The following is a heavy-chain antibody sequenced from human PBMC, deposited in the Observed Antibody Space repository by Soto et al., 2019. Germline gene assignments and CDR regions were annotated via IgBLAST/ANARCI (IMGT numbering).Heavy chain of an antibody. CDR1: EFTFSSYA. D-gene: IGHD1-1*01. CDR2: LSGSGGAT. CDR3: AKQQGPGTPYYYAMDV. J-gene: IGHJ6*02. Sequence: GGSLRLSCAASEFTFSSYAMSWVRQAPGKGLEWVSTLSGSGGATYYAASVKGRFTISRDNSKNTVYLQMNSLGADDTAVYYCAKQQGPGTPYYYAMDVWGQGTAVTVSS. V-gene: IGHV3-23*01.